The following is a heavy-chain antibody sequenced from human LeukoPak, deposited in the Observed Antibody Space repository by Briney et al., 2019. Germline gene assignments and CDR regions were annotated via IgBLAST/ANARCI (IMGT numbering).Heavy chain of an antibody. CDR3: ARQQCNGGSCYSRAIWFDP. CDR1: GASISSYF. J-gene: IGHJ5*02. D-gene: IGHD2-15*01. CDR2: IYYTGTT. Sequence: SETLSLTCTVSGASISSYFWGWIRQPPGKGLEWIGSIYYTGTTYYSPSLKSRVTISVHTSQNQFSLKLSSVTAADTAVYYCARQQCNGGSCYSRAIWFDPWGQGTLVTVSS. V-gene: IGHV4-39*01.